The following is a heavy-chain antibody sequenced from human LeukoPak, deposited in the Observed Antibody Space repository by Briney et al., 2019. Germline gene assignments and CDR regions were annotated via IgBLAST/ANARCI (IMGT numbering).Heavy chain of an antibody. V-gene: IGHV1-69*05. CDR2: IIPIFGTA. J-gene: IGHJ3*02. D-gene: IGHD3-22*01. CDR3: ARHLLYYYDSSGYAFDI. CDR1: GGTFSSYA. Sequence: SVKVSCKASGGTFSSYAISWVRQAPGQGLEWMGRIIPIFGTANCAQKFQGRVTITTDESTSTAYMELSSLRSEDTAVYYCARHLLYYYDSSGYAFDIWGQGTMVTVSS.